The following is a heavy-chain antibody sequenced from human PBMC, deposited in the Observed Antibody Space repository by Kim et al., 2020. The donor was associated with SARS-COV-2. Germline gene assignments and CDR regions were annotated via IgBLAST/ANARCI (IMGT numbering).Heavy chain of an antibody. CDR1: GFTFSYYG. D-gene: IGHD2-15*01. V-gene: IGHV3-33*01. CDR2: IWYDGSNK. CDR3: ARDGDIVSTRYYYMTV. J-gene: IGHJ6*03. Sequence: GGSLRLSCAASGFTFSYYGMHWVRQAPGKGLEWVAVIWYDGSNKYYADSVKGRFTISRDNSKNTLYLQVNSLRAEDTAVYYCARDGDIVSTRYYYMTVWG.